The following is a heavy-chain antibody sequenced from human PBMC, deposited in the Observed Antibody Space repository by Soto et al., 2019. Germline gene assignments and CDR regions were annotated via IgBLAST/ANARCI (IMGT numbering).Heavy chain of an antibody. V-gene: IGHV4-4*02. D-gene: IGHD1-1*01. Sequence: QVQLQESGPGLVTPSGTLSLPCAVSGGSISSNNWWSWVRQPPGKGLEWLGEIYHDGNTHYNPSLKSRVTISVDKSKNHFALILSSLTAADTAVYYCAKLDGGGYWGQGTLVTGSS. CDR1: GGSISSNNW. CDR3: AKLDGGGY. CDR2: IYHDGNT. J-gene: IGHJ4*02.